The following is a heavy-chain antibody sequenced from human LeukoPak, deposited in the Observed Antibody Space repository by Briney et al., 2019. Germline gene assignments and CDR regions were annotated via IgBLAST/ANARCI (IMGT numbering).Heavy chain of an antibody. CDR2: ISSSSSTI. J-gene: IGHJ4*02. CDR1: GFTFSSYS. CDR3: ARDSPFDY. V-gene: IGHV3-48*04. Sequence: GGSLRLSCAASGFTFSSYSMNWVRQAPGKGLEWVSYISSSSSTIYYADSVKGRFTISRDNAKNSLYLQMNSLRAEDTAVYYCARDSPFDYWGQGTLVTVSS.